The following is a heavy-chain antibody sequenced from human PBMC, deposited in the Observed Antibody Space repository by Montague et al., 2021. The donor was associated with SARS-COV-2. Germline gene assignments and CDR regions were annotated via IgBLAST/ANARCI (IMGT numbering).Heavy chain of an antibody. Sequence: SETLSLTCTVSGDSISSSSYYWGWIRQSPGKGLEWIGNKHYSGITYNNPSLKNRVTMSVDTSKNQFSLKLSSVTAAGTAVYYCVRDGYTHVDYWGQGTLVTVSA. V-gene: IGHV4-39*02. D-gene: IGHD5-24*01. J-gene: IGHJ4*02. CDR3: VRDGYTHVDY. CDR1: GDSISSSSYY. CDR2: KHYSGIT.